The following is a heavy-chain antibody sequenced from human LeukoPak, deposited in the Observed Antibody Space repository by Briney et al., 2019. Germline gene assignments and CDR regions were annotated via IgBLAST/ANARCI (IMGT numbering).Heavy chain of an antibody. CDR1: GFTFNSYA. Sequence: QAGGSLRLSCAASGFTFNSYAMSWVLQAPGKGLEWVSGISGSGGRTNYADSVKGRFTISRDNSKNTLYLQMNSLRAEDTAVYYCAKRVPSRGSDVWGQGTMVTVSS. V-gene: IGHV3-23*01. J-gene: IGHJ3*01. CDR3: AKRVPSRGSDV. D-gene: IGHD3-10*01. CDR2: ISGSGGRT.